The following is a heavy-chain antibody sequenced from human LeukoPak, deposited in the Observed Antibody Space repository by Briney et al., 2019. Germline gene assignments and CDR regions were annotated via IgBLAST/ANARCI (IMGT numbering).Heavy chain of an antibody. CDR1: GGSISSSSYY. CDR2: LYYSGNT. CDR3: GGGDIIFLGY. J-gene: IGHJ4*02. Sequence: SETLSLTCTVSGGSISSSSYYWGWIRQPPGKGLEWIGTLYYSGNTYYNPSLKSRVTISVDTSKNQFSLKLTSVPAADTAVYYCGGGDIIFLGYGGQGPLVTVSS. D-gene: IGHD2-15*01. V-gene: IGHV4-39*01.